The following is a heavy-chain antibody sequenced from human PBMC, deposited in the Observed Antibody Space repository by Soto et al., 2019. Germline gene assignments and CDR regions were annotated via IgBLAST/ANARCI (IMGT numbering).Heavy chain of an antibody. J-gene: IGHJ6*02. D-gene: IGHD2-15*01. CDR3: VREGCRRIPSPVDV. CDR2: IHSNGGT. CDR1: DDSSSSYK. Sequence: QVQLQESGPGLVKPSETLSLTCTVSDDSSSSYKWSWIRQPPGRRLGWLGYIHSNGGTSYNPALQRRVSMTIDTAKKQMSRTLGSGTASHTAVSYCVREGCRRIPSPVDVWGQGTTVTVSS. V-gene: IGHV4-4*08.